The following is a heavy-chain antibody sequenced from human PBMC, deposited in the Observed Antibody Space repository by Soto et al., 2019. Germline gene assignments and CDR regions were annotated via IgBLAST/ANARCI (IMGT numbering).Heavy chain of an antibody. CDR2: IIPMTGTP. CDR3: ARGPILPGATSWLDP. D-gene: IGHD2-2*01. Sequence: QVQLVQSGAEVKTPGSSVEVSYKASGGIFSSFSITWVRQVPGHGLEWMGGIIPMTGTPNYAEKFQGRLTLTADASTRTAYLVLSSLKSEDTAVYYCARGPILPGATSWLDPWGQGTVVIVSS. CDR1: GGIFSSFS. V-gene: IGHV1-69*01. J-gene: IGHJ5*02.